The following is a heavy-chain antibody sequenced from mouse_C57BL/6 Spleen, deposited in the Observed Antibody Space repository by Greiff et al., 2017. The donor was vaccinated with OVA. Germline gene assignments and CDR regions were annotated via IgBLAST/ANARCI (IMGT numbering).Heavy chain of an antibody. CDR1: GYTFTSYW. Sequence: QVQLQQSGAELVKPGASVKLSCKASGYTFTSYWMQWVKQRPGQGLEWIGEIDPSDSYTNYNQKFKGKATLTVDTSSSTAYMQLSSLTSEDSAVYYCARRYYGSSYYAMDYWGQGTSVTVSS. CDR2: IDPSDSYT. D-gene: IGHD1-1*01. CDR3: ARRYYGSSYYAMDY. J-gene: IGHJ4*01. V-gene: IGHV1-50*01.